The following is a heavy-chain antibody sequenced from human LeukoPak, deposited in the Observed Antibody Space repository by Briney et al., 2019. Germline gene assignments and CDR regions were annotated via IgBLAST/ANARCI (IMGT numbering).Heavy chain of an antibody. CDR2: ISGSGGST. V-gene: IGHV3-23*01. Sequence: GGCLRLSCAASGFTFSSYAMSWVRQAPGKGLEWVSAISGSGGSTYYADSVKGRFTISRDNSKNTLYLQMNSLRAEDTAVYYCANYGSGPFDYWGQGTLITVSS. CDR1: GFTFSSYA. J-gene: IGHJ4*02. D-gene: IGHD6-19*01. CDR3: ANYGSGPFDY.